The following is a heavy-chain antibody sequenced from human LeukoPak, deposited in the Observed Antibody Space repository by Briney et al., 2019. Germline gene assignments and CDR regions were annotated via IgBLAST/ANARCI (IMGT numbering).Heavy chain of an antibody. D-gene: IGHD3-22*01. CDR3: ARLVVAARRLSYYYYMDV. Sequence: SVKVSCKASGGTFCSYAISWVRQAPGQGLEWMGGIIPIFGTANYAQKFQGRVTITADESTSTAYMELSSLRSEDTAVYYCARLVVAARRLSYYYYMDVWGKGTMVTVSS. CDR1: GGTFCSYA. J-gene: IGHJ6*03. V-gene: IGHV1-69*13. CDR2: IIPIFGTA.